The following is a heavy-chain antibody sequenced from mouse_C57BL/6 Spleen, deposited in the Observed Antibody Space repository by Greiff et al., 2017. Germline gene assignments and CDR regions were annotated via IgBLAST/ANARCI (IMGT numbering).Heavy chain of an antibody. CDR2: INPNNGGT. Sequence: VQLQQSGPELVKPGASVKMSCKASGYTFTDYNMHWVKQSHGKSLEWIGYINPNNGGTSYNQKFKGKATLTVNKASSTAYMELRSLTSEDSAVYYCARGIYYYGSPYFDYWGQGTTLTVSS. V-gene: IGHV1-22*01. CDR3: ARGIYYYGSPYFDY. J-gene: IGHJ2*01. CDR1: GYTFTDYN. D-gene: IGHD1-1*01.